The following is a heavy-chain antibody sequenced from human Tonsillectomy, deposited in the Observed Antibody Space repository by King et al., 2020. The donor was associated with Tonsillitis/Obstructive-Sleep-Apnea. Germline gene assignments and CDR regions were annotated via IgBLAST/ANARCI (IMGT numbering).Heavy chain of an antibody. CDR1: GDSVSSNSAA. Sequence: VQLQQSGPGLVKPSQTLSLTCAISGDSVSSNSAAWTWIRQSPSRGLEWLGRTYYRSKWYNDYAVSVKSRITINPDTSKNQFSLQLNSVTPEDTAVYYCARGLGVQGGKRDYYYMDVWGKGTTVTVSS. J-gene: IGHJ6*03. D-gene: IGHD3-10*01. V-gene: IGHV6-1*01. CDR2: TYYRSKWYN. CDR3: ARGLGVQGGKRDYYYMDV.